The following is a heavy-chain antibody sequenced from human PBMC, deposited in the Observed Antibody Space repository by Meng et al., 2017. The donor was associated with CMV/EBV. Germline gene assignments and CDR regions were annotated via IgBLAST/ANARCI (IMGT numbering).Heavy chain of an antibody. CDR3: ARDGSSRPLDY. D-gene: IGHD6-6*01. CDR1: GGSLSGYY. J-gene: IGHJ4*02. CDR2: INHSGST. Sequence: QTLSLTCAVYGGSLSGYYWCWIRQPPGKGLEWIGEINHSGSTNYNPSLKSRVTISVDTSKNQFSLKLSSVTAADTAVYYCARDGSSRPLDYWGQGTLVTVSS. V-gene: IGHV4-34*01.